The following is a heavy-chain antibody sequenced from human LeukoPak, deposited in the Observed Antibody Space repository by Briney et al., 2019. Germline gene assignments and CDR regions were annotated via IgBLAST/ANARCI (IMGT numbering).Heavy chain of an antibody. D-gene: IGHD2-2*01. CDR2: IKQDGSEK. J-gene: IGHJ4*02. CDR1: GFTFSSYW. Sequence: GGSLRLSCAASGFTFSSYWMSWVRQAPGKGLEWVANIKQDGSEKYYVDSVKGRFTISRDNAKNTLYLQLNSLRGEDTAVYYCARVPRNAWHQSDYWGQGTLVTVSS. CDR3: ARVPRNAWHQSDY. V-gene: IGHV3-7*01.